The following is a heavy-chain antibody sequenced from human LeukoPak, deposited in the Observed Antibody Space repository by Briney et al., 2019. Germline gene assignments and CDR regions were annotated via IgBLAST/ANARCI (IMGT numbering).Heavy chain of an antibody. CDR3: ARERVEYSRSFFDY. D-gene: IGHD6-6*01. Sequence: VGSLRVSSAAPGVTVSSNYMSSVCQALGEGLERGSVIYSGGSTYYADSVKGRFTISRDNAKNTLYLQMNSLRAEDTAVYYCARERVEYSRSFFDYWGQGTLVTVSS. J-gene: IGHJ4*02. CDR1: GVTVSSNY. V-gene: IGHV3-53*01. CDR2: IYSGGST.